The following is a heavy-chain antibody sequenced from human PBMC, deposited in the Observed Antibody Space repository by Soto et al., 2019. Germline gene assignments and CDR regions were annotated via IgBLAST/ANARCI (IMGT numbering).Heavy chain of an antibody. CDR3: ACPRAVND. CDR1: GFTFSNHW. J-gene: IGHJ4*02. V-gene: IGHV3-7*03. CDR2: IKADGSEK. Sequence: GVSLRLSCVGSGFTFSNHWMKWVRQAPGQGLEWVANIKADGSEKYYVDSVKGRFTISRDNAKNSSYLQMNSLRAEDTAVYYSACPRAVNDWCQAPQVTLS.